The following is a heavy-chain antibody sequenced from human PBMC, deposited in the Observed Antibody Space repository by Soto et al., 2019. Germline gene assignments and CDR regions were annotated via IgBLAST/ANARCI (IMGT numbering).Heavy chain of an antibody. CDR1: GFTFNTYP. V-gene: IGHV3-48*04. CDR3: VGDSSDAFNI. CDR2: ISGSTTYI. Sequence: EVQLVESGGGLVQPGGSLRLSCAASGFTFNTYPMNWVRQAAGKGLEWISYISGSTTYISYADSVRGRFAISRDNAKNSLYLQMIGLRAEDTAVYYCVGDSSDAFNIWGQGSMVTVSS. J-gene: IGHJ3*02.